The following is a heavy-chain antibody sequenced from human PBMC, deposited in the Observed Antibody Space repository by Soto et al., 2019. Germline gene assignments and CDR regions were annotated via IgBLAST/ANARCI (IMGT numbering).Heavy chain of an antibody. CDR3: AREVYCGGDCFPAGAFDI. V-gene: IGHV3-33*01. CDR2: IWYDGSNK. Sequence: PGGSLRLSCAASGFTFSSYGMHWVRQAPGKGLEWVAVIWYDGSNKYYADSVKGRFTISRDNSKNTLYLQMNSLRAEVTAVYYCAREVYCGGDCFPAGAFDIWGQGAMVTVSS. D-gene: IGHD2-21*02. CDR1: GFTFSSYG. J-gene: IGHJ3*02.